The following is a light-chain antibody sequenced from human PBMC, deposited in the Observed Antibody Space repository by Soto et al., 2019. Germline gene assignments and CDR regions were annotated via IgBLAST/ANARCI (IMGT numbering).Light chain of an antibody. V-gene: IGKV1-6*01. CDR3: AQDYICPRT. J-gene: IGKJ4*01. Sequence: AIQMTQSPSSLSASVGDRVTIACRASQGIRNDLGWYQQKPGTAPKLLIYAASNLQNGVPSRFSGSGSGTDFTLIISRLQPEDFAPYYCAQDYICPRTFGGGTKVEIK. CDR1: QGIRND. CDR2: AAS.